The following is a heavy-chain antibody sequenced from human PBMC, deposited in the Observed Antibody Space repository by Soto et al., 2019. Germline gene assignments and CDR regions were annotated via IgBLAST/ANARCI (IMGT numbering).Heavy chain of an antibody. CDR3: ARDVTSITIFGGRAFDI. Sequence: ASVKVSCKASGYTFTSYGISWVRQAPGQGLEWMGWISAYNGNTNYAQKLQGRVTMTTDTSTSTAYMELRSLRSDDTAVYYCARDVTSITIFGGRAFDIWGQGTMVTVSS. D-gene: IGHD3-3*01. CDR1: GYTFTSYG. J-gene: IGHJ3*02. CDR2: ISAYNGNT. V-gene: IGHV1-18*01.